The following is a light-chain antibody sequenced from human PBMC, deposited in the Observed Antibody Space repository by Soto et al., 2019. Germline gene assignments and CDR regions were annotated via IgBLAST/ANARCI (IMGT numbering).Light chain of an antibody. CDR1: SSNIGAGYD. V-gene: IGLV1-40*01. J-gene: IGLJ2*01. CDR2: GNS. Sequence: QPVLTQPPSVSGAPGQRVTISCTGSSSNIGAGYDVHWYQQLPGTAPKLLIYGNSNRPSGVPDRFSGSKSGTSASLAITGLEAEDEADYYCQSYDSRRSGSVFGGGTKLTVL. CDR3: QSYDSRRSGSV.